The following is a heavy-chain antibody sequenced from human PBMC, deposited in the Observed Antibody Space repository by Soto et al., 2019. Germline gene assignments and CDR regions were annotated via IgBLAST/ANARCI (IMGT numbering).Heavy chain of an antibody. CDR2: ISSSSSTI. V-gene: IGHV3-48*01. J-gene: IGHJ4*02. CDR1: GFTFSSYA. Sequence: PGGSLRLSCAASGFTFSSYAMHWVRQAPGKGLEWVSYISSSSSTIYYADSVKGRFTISRDNAKNSLYLQMNSLRAEDTAVYHCARIGRLRWGDYWGQGTLVTVSS. CDR3: ARIGRLRWGDY. D-gene: IGHD4-17*01.